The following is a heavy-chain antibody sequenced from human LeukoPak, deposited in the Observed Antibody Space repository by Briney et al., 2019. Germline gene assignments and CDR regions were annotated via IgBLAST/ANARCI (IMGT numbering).Heavy chain of an antibody. V-gene: IGHV3-23*01. CDR3: AKGREAVVAATFDY. CDR2: ISGSGGST. D-gene: IGHD2-15*01. CDR1: GFTFSSYA. Sequence: GGPLRLSCAASGFTFSSYAMSWVRQAPGKGLEWVSAISGSGGSTYYADSVKGRFTISRDNSKNTLYLQMNSLRAEDTAVYYCAKGREAVVAATFDYWGQGTLVTVSS. J-gene: IGHJ4*02.